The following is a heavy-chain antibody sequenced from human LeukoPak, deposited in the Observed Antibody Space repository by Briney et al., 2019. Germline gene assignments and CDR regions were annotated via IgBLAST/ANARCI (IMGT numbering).Heavy chain of an antibody. J-gene: IGHJ4*02. CDR3: ARYCTGNCYSGVDH. V-gene: IGHV3-53*01. D-gene: IGHD2-15*01. Sequence: GGSLRLSCGASGFTVSSNYMSWVRQAPGKGLEWVSVIYGGVNTVYADSVRGRFTISRDNSKNTLYLQMNSLRAEDTAVYYCARYCTGNCYSGVDHWGQGTLVTVSS. CDR2: IYGGVNT. CDR1: GFTVSSNY.